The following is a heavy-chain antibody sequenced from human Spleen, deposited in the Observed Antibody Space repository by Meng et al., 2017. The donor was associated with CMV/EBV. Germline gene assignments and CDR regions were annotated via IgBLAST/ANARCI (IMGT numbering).Heavy chain of an antibody. V-gene: IGHV1-69*02. D-gene: IGHD4-11*01. CDR3: AREGDRNYENWVDP. Sequence: SGITFSSYTISWVRQAPGQGLEWMGRIIPIIGVANYAQKFQGRVTITADRFTNTAYMDLSSLESQDTAIYYCAREGDRNYENWVDPWGQGTLVTVSS. CDR2: IIPIIGVA. J-gene: IGHJ5*02. CDR1: GITFSSYT.